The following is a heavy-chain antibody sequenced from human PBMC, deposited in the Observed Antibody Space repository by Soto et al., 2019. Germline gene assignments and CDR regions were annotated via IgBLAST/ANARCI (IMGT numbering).Heavy chain of an antibody. D-gene: IGHD4-17*01. J-gene: IGHJ5*02. CDR3: AGGTVTSGRWFGP. CDR2: SSSLNGNT. Sequence: QVHLVQSETEVKEPGASVTVSCTTSDSTFTGYTINWVRQAPGQGLEWLGWSSSLNGNTNYARKSHGRLSMTTNTSATTAYMELRSLRSDDTAVYFCAGGTVTSGRWFGPWGQGTLVTVSS. CDR1: DSTFTGYT. V-gene: IGHV1-18*04.